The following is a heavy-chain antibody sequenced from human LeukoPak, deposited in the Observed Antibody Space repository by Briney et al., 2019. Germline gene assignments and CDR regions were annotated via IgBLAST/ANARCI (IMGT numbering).Heavy chain of an antibody. D-gene: IGHD6-19*01. J-gene: IGHJ6*02. CDR1: GFTFSSYS. V-gene: IGHV3-21*01. CDR2: ISSSSSYI. CDR3: ARDQGIAVAGTDLGMGV. Sequence: GGSLRLSCAASGFTFSSYSMNWVRQAPGKGLEWVSSISSSSSYIYYADSVKGRFTISRDNAKNSLYLQMNSLRAEDTAVYYCARDQGIAVAGTDLGMGVWGQGTTVTVSS.